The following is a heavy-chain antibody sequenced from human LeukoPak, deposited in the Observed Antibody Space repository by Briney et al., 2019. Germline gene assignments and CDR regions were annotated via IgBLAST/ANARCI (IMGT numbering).Heavy chain of an antibody. V-gene: IGHV4-34*01. CDR2: INHSGST. CDR3: ARERREKAVAVNDAFDI. CDR1: GGSFSGYY. D-gene: IGHD6-19*01. J-gene: IGHJ3*02. Sequence: SETLSLTCAVYGGSFSGYYWSWIRQPPGKGLEWIGEINHSGSTNYNPSLKSRVTTSLDTSKNQFSLKLSSVTAADTAVYYCARERREKAVAVNDAFDIWGQGTMVTVSS.